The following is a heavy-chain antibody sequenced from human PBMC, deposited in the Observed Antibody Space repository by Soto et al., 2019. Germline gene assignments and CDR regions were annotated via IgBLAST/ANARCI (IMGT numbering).Heavy chain of an antibody. J-gene: IGHJ4*02. Sequence: ASVKVSCKASGYTFTSYAMHWVRQAPGQRLEWMGWINAGNGNTKYSRKFQGRVAITRDTSASTAYMELSSLRSEDTAVYYCARGPGGPDGPGDYWGQGTQVTVSS. V-gene: IGHV1-3*01. CDR3: ARGPGGPDGPGDY. CDR2: INAGNGNT. CDR1: GYTFTSYA. D-gene: IGHD2-15*01.